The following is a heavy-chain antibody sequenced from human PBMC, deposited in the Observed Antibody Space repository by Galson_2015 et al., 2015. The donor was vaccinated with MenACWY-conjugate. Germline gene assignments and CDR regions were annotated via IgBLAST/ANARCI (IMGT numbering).Heavy chain of an antibody. V-gene: IGHV3-15*07. CDR1: GFTFSNAW. CDR3: VREDCSRTSCRDY. Sequence: SLRLSCAASGFTFSNAWMNWVRQAPGKGLEWVGRIKSKTDDETTDYAAPVKGRFTISRADSKDTLYLQINTLKTEDTAVYYCVREDCSRTSCRDYWGQGTLVTVSS. CDR2: IKSKTDDETT. J-gene: IGHJ4*02. D-gene: IGHD2-2*01.